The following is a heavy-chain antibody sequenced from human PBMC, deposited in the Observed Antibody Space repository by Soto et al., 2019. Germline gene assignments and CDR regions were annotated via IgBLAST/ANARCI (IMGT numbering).Heavy chain of an antibody. Sequence: GGSLRLSCAASGFTFSSYGMHWVRQAPGKGLEWVAVIWYDGSNKYYADSVKGRFTISRDNSKNTLYLQMNSLRAEDTAVYYCARDGQNIAVAAKPFYYYGMDVWGQGTTVTVSS. D-gene: IGHD6-19*01. J-gene: IGHJ6*02. CDR3: ARDGQNIAVAAKPFYYYGMDV. CDR2: IWYDGSNK. V-gene: IGHV3-33*01. CDR1: GFTFSSYG.